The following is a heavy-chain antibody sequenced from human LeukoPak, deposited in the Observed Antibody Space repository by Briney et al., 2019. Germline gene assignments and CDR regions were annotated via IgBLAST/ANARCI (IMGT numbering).Heavy chain of an antibody. Sequence: GGSLRLSCAASGFTFSSYEMSWVRQAPGEGLEWVSTISVSGSNTYYADSVKGRFTISRDNSKNTLYLQMNSLRAEDTAVYYCAKDQDVVVVAATDYWGQGTLVIVS. D-gene: IGHD2-15*01. CDR1: GFTFSSYE. J-gene: IGHJ4*02. CDR3: AKDQDVVVVAATDY. CDR2: ISVSGSNT. V-gene: IGHV3-23*01.